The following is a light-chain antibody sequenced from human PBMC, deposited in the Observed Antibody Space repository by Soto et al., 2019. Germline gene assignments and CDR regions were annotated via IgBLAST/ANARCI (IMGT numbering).Light chain of an antibody. V-gene: IGKV3-20*01. CDR3: QQYGTSPFT. J-gene: IGKJ3*01. Sequence: EIVLTQSPGTLSLSPGESATLSCRASQSVYINSLAWYQQRPGQAPRLLFYGPSTRASAVPDRFSASGSGADFALPITRLEPEDFAVYYCQQYGTSPFTFGPGTRVD. CDR1: QSVYINS. CDR2: GPS.